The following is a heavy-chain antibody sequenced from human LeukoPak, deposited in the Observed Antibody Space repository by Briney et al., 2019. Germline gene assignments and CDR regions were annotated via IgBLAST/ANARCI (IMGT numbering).Heavy chain of an antibody. CDR2: IYWDDDK. D-gene: IGHD3-9*01. V-gene: IGHV2-5*02. CDR1: GFSLSTSGVG. J-gene: IGHJ4*02. CDR3: AHTVYDILTGYYRAGDYFDY. Sequence: GSGPTLVNHTQTLTLTCTFSGFSLSTSGVGVGWIRQPPGKALEWLALIYWDDDKRYSPSLKSRLTITKDTSKNQVVLTMTNMDPVDTATYYCAHTVYDILTGYYRAGDYFDYWGQGTLVTVSS.